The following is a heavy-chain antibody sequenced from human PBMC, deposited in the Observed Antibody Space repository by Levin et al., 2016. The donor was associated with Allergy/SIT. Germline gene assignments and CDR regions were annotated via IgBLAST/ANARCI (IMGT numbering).Heavy chain of an antibody. J-gene: IGHJ6*02. V-gene: IGHV5-10-1*01. CDR2: IDPSDSYT. Sequence: VRQMPGKGLEWMGRIDPSDSYTNYSPSFQGHVTISADKSISTAYLQWSSLKASDTAMYYCARHWADLRHYYYGMDVWGQGTTVTVSS. D-gene: IGHD3-10*01. CDR3: ARHWADLRHYYYGMDV.